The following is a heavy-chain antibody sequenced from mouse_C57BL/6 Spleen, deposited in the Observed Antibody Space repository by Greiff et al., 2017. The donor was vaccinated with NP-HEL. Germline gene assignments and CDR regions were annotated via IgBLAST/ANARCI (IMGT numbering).Heavy chain of an antibody. V-gene: IGHV5-17*01. CDR2: ISSGSSTI. D-gene: IGHD1-1*01. Sequence: EVKLVESGGGLVKPGGSLKLSCAASGFTFSDYGMHWVRQAPEKGLVWVAYISSGSSTIYYADTVKGRFTISRDNAKNTLFLQMTSLRSEDTAMYYCARGRITTVVFDYWGQGTTLTVSS. CDR1: GFTFSDYG. J-gene: IGHJ2*01. CDR3: ARGRITTVVFDY.